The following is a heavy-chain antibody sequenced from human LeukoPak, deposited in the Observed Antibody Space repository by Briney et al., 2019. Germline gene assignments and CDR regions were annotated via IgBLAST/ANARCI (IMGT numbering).Heavy chain of an antibody. CDR1: GFTFSSYG. Sequence: PGGSLRLSCAASGFTFSSYGMHWVRQAPGKGLEWVAVIWYDGSNKYYADSVKGRFTISRDNSKNTLYLQMNSLRAEDTAVYYCARGPLRYNWNDGFPEDYWGQGTLVTVSS. J-gene: IGHJ4*02. CDR3: ARGPLRYNWNDGFPEDY. V-gene: IGHV3-33*01. CDR2: IWYDGSNK. D-gene: IGHD1-20*01.